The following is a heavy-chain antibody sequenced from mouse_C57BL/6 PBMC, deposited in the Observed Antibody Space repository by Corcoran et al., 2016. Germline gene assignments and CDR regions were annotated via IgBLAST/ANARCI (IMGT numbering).Heavy chain of an antibody. Sequence: QVQLQQSGAELVKPGASVKLSCKASGYTFTEYTIHWVKQRSGQGLEWIGWFYPGSGSIKYNEKFKDKATLTADNTSSTGYMELSRLTSEDSAVYFCARYGAYDRNYWHFDVWGTGTTVTVSS. J-gene: IGHJ1*03. CDR2: FYPGSGSI. V-gene: IGHV1-62-2*01. CDR3: ARYGAYDRNYWHFDV. D-gene: IGHD2-14*01. CDR1: GYTFTEYT.